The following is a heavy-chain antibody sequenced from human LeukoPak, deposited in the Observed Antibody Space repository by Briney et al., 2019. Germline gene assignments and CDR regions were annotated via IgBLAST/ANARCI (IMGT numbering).Heavy chain of an antibody. CDR1: GFTFSSYA. V-gene: IGHV4-34*01. CDR3: ARGSSVGGPRQNWFDP. CDR2: INHSGST. J-gene: IGHJ5*02. Sequence: GSLRLSCAASGFTFSSYAMSWVRQAPGKGLEWIGEINHSGSTNYNPSLKSRVTISVDTSKNQFSLKLSSVTAADTAVYYCARGSSVGGPRQNWFDPWGQGTLVTVSS.